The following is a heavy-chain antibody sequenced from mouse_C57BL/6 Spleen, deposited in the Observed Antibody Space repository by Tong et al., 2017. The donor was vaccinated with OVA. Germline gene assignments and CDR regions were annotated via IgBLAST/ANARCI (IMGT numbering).Heavy chain of an antibody. D-gene: IGHD2-2*01. CDR2: IRSKSNNYAT. CDR3: VRPSSSYYGYDAWFAY. V-gene: IGHV10-1*01. J-gene: IGHJ3*01. Sequence: EVQLQESGGGLVQPKGSLKLSCAASGFSFNTYAMNWVRQAPGKGLEWVARIRSKSNNYATYYADSVKDRFTISRDDSESMLYLQMNNLKTEDTAMYYCVRPSSSYYGYDAWFAYWGQGTLVTVSA. CDR1: GFSFNTYA.